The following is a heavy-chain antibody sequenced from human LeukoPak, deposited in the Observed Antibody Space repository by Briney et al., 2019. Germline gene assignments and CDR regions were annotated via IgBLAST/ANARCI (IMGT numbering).Heavy chain of an antibody. D-gene: IGHD1-7*01. CDR3: ARRWNYGRNYYIDV. Sequence: SETLSLTCAVYGGSFSNYYWSWIRQPPGKGLEWIGEINDSGRTNYNPSLMSRVTVSVDTSKNQFSLRLTSVTATDTAVYYCARRWNYGRNYYIDVWGEGATVSVSS. J-gene: IGHJ6*03. CDR2: INDSGRT. CDR1: GGSFSNYY. V-gene: IGHV4-34*01.